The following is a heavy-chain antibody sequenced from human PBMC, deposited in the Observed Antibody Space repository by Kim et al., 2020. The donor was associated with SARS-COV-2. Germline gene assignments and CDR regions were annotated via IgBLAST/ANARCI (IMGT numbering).Heavy chain of an antibody. CDR1: GYTFTGYY. D-gene: IGHD3-9*01. Sequence: ASVKVSCKASGYTFTGYYMHWVRQAPGQGLEWMGWINPNSGGTNYAQKFQGRVTMTRDTSISTAYMELSRLRSDDTAVYYCARVGLTTILTEASLNWFDPWGQGTLVTVSS. CDR3: ARVGLTTILTEASLNWFDP. V-gene: IGHV1-2*02. J-gene: IGHJ5*02. CDR2: INPNSGGT.